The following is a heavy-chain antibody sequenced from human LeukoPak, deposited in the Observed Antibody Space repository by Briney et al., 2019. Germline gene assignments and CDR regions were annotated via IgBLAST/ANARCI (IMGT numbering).Heavy chain of an antibody. CDR2: INPGDSDF. V-gene: IGHV5-51*01. CDR1: GYNFTTYW. D-gene: IGHD2-15*01. J-gene: IGHJ4*02. CDR3: ARGYCSGGTCRYVTKYFDY. Sequence: GESLKISCKGSGYNFTTYWIAWVRQMPGKGLEWMGIINPGDSDFRYSPSFQGQVTISADKSITTAYLQWSSLKASDTAMYYCARGYCSGGTCRYVTKYFDYWGQGTLVTVSS.